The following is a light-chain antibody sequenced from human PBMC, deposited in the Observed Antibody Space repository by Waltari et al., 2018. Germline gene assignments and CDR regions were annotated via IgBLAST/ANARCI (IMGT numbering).Light chain of an antibody. CDR2: EVS. V-gene: IGLV2-23*02. CDR3: CSYAGSSTSSNV. J-gene: IGLJ6*01. CDR1: SSDVGRYNL. Sequence: QSALTQPASVSGSPGQSITISCTGTSSDVGRYNLVSWYQQHPGKAPNLMIYEVSKRPSGVSNRFSGSKSGNTASLTISGLQAEDEADYYCCSYAGSSTSSNVFGSGTKVTVL.